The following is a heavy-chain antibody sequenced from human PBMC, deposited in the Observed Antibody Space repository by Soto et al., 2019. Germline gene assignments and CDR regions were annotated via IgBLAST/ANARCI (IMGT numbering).Heavy chain of an antibody. V-gene: IGHV3-23*01. Sequence: PGGSLRLSCAASGCTFNNYAMSWVRQAPGKGLEWVSGISGSGGNTYYADSVEGRFTISRDNSKNALYLQINGLRAEDTAVYYCAKDRKGSITATGRAFDSWGQGTLVTVSS. J-gene: IGHJ4*02. D-gene: IGHD6-13*01. CDR2: ISGSGGNT. CDR1: GCTFNNYA. CDR3: AKDRKGSITATGRAFDS.